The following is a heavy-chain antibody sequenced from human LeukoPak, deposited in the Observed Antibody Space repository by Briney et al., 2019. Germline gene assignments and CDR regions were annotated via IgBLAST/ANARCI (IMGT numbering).Heavy chain of an antibody. Sequence: ASVTVSCKASGYTFTSYYMHWVRQAPGQGLEWMGVINPSGGSTSYAQKFQGRVTMTRDTSTSTVYMELSSLRSEDTAVYYCARDSGEAYYFDYWGQGTLVTVSS. V-gene: IGHV1-46*01. CDR2: INPSGGST. J-gene: IGHJ4*02. D-gene: IGHD3-10*01. CDR3: ARDSGEAYYFDY. CDR1: GYTFTSYY.